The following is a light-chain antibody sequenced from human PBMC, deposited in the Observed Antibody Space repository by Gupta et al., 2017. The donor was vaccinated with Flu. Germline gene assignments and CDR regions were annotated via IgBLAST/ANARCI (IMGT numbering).Light chain of an antibody. CDR3: QQHYSSPRT. Sequence: SLGERATINCKSSQSVLYNSNNKNYLAWYQQKPGQPPKLLIYWASTRESGVPDRFSGSGSGTDFTLTISSLQAEDVAVYYCQQHYSSPRTFGQGTKLEIK. CDR1: QSVLYNSNNKNY. V-gene: IGKV4-1*01. CDR2: WAS. J-gene: IGKJ2*02.